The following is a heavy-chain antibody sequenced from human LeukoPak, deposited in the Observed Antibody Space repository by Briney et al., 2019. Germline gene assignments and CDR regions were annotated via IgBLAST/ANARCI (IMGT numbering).Heavy chain of an antibody. CDR1: GYTSPSFG. V-gene: IGHV1-18*01. CDR2: LSAYNGNT. CDR3: ARDRPEIVPRTNCSSTSCYDGFDY. J-gene: IGHJ4*02. Sequence: ASVKVSCKASGYTSPSFGMSWVRQAPGQGLEWMGLLSAYNGNTNYAQKLQGRDTLTTDTSTSTAYMELRSLRSDDTALYYCARDRPEIVPRTNCSSTSCYDGFDYWGQGTLVTVSS. D-gene: IGHD2-2*01.